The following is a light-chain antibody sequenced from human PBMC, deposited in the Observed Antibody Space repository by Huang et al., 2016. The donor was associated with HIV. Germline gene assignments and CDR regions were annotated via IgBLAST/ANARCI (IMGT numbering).Light chain of an antibody. CDR3: QQYGSSPWT. CDR2: GAC. V-gene: IGKV3-20*01. Sequence: EIALTQSPGTLSVSPGERATLSCRASQRVSSSYLAWYQQKPGQAPRLLIYGACSRATGIPDRFSGSGSGTDFTLTISRLEPEDVAVYYCQQYGSSPWTFGQGTKVEIK. J-gene: IGKJ1*01. CDR1: QRVSSSY.